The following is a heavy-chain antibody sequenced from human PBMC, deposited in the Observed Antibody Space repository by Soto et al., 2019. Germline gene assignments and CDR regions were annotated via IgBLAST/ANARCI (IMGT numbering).Heavy chain of an antibody. V-gene: IGHV3-30*18. Sequence: PGGSLRLSCAASGFSFSNYGMHWVRQAPGKGLEWLAVITYDGSHKFHVDSVKGRFTISRDNSRNALYLEMSSLRPDDTAVYYCAKESFDFWSGYYFFDNWGQGTLVTVSS. CDR3: AKESFDFWSGYYFFDN. J-gene: IGHJ4*02. D-gene: IGHD3-3*01. CDR1: GFSFSNYG. CDR2: ITYDGSHK.